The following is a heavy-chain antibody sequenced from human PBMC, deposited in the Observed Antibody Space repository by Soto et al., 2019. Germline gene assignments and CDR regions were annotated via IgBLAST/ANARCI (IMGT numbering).Heavy chain of an antibody. Sequence: SETLSLTCTVSGGSSSSGGYYWSWIRQHPGKGLEWIGYIYYSGSTYYNPSLKSRVTISVDTSKNQFSLKLSSVTAADTAVYYCAAVSSSWYEGVMGWFDPWGQGTLVTVSS. V-gene: IGHV4-31*03. D-gene: IGHD6-13*01. CDR1: GGSSSSGGYY. CDR2: IYYSGST. CDR3: AAVSSSWYEGVMGWFDP. J-gene: IGHJ5*02.